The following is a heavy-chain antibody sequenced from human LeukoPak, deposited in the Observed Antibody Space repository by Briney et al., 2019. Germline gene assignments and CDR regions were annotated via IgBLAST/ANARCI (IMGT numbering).Heavy chain of an antibody. V-gene: IGHV4-4*07. J-gene: IGHJ5*01. CDR3: ARGDGSTMARGVSRYGWFDS. CDR1: GGFFSTYY. CDR2: IFTTGRT. D-gene: IGHD3-10*01. Sequence: SETLSLTCTVSGGFFSTYYWTWIRQPAGKGLEWIGRIFTTGRTNYNPSLMSRVTMSIDTSKSQYSLKFRSVTAADTAVYYCARGDGSTMARGVSRYGWFDSWGQGALVTVSS.